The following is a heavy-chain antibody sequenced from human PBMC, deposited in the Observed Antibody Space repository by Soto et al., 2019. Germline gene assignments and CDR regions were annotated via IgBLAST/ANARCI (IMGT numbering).Heavy chain of an antibody. J-gene: IGHJ4*02. CDR1: GFTFSNFW. CDR2: INSDGSDS. D-gene: IGHD1-26*01. V-gene: IGHV3-74*01. Sequence: PGGSLRLSCAASGFTFSNFWMHWVRQAPGKGLVWVSHINSDGSDSTYADSVKGRFTISRDNAKNTLYLQMNSLRAEDTAVYFCVIDDPGLGMDYWGLGTLVTVSS. CDR3: VIDDPGLGMDY.